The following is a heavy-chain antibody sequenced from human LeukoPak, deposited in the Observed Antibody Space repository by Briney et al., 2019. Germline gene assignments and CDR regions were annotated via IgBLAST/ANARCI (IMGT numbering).Heavy chain of an antibody. CDR1: GFTFSDYY. CDR2: ISSSGSTI. D-gene: IGHD6-6*01. V-gene: IGHV3-11*01. Sequence: PGGSLRLSCAASGFTFSDYYMSWIRQAPGKGLEWVSYISSSGSTIYYADSVKGRFTISRDNAKDSLYLQMNSLRAEDTAVYYCARDRSIAARLGAFDIWGQGTMVTVSS. J-gene: IGHJ3*02. CDR3: ARDRSIAARLGAFDI.